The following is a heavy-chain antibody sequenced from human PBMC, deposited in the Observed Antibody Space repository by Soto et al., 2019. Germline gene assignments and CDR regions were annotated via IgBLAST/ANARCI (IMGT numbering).Heavy chain of an antibody. V-gene: IGHV3-11*06. D-gene: IGHD5-18*01. CDR2: ISSRSSYT. CDR1: VFTFSDYY. J-gene: IGHJ4*02. Sequence: GGSLRLSCASSVFTFSDYYMSCIRHSPGKGLEWVSHISSRSSYTNYADSVKGRFTISRDNAKNTLYLQMNRLRAEDTAVYYCARDHSIGGYSYGKFECWGQGTLVTVSS. CDR3: ARDHSIGGYSYGKFEC.